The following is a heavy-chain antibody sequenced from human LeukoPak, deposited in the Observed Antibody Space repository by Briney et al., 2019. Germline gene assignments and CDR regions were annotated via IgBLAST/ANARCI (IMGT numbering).Heavy chain of an antibody. CDR3: AKGSPWEPLDY. CDR1: GFTFSSYA. J-gene: IGHJ4*02. V-gene: IGHV3-23*01. D-gene: IGHD1-26*01. Sequence: GXXLRLSCAASGFTFSSYAMSWVRQAPGKGLEWVSDISGGGGSTYYADSVKGRFTISRDNSKNTLYLQMNSLRAEDTAVYYCAKGSPWEPLDYWGQGTLVTVSS. CDR2: ISGGGGST.